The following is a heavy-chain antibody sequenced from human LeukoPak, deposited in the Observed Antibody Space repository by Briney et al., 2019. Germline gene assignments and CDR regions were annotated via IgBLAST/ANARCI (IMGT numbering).Heavy chain of an antibody. V-gene: IGHV3-21*01. J-gene: IGHJ4*02. D-gene: IGHD5-24*01. Sequence: GGSLRLSCAASGFTFSTYSMNWVRQAPGKGLEWVSSISSSSSYIYYADSVKGRFTISRDNAKNSLYLQMNSLRAEDTAVYYCAREERWLQISWGIDYWGQGTLVTVSS. CDR1: GFTFSTYS. CDR2: ISSSSSYI. CDR3: AREERWLQISWGIDY.